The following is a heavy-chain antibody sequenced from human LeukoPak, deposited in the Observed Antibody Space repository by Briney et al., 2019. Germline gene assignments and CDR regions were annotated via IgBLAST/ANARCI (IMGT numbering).Heavy chain of an antibody. D-gene: IGHD2-8*01. CDR1: GHTFPGYG. Sequence: ASVKVSCKASGHTFPGYGISWVRQAPGQGLEWMGWISVYSGNTNYAQRLQGRVTMTTDTSTSTAYMELRSLRSDDTAVYYCARDANGVLGDYWGQGTLVTVSS. V-gene: IGHV1-18*01. J-gene: IGHJ4*02. CDR3: ARDANGVLGDY. CDR2: ISVYSGNT.